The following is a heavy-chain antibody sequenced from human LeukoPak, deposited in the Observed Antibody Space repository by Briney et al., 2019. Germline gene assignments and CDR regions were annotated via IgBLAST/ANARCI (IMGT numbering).Heavy chain of an antibody. CDR3: AASRYDYGDYVPLVY. J-gene: IGHJ4*02. V-gene: IGHV4-34*01. D-gene: IGHD4-17*01. Sequence: PSETLSLTCAVYGGSFSGYYWSWLRQPPGKGLEWIGEINHSGSTNYNPSLKSRVTISVDTSKNQFSLKLSSVTAADTTVYYCAASRYDYGDYVPLVYWGQGTLVTVSS. CDR1: GGSFSGYY. CDR2: INHSGST.